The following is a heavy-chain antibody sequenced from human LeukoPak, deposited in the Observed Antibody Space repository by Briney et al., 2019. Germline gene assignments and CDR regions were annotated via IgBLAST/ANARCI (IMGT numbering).Heavy chain of an antibody. CDR1: GFTFSSYS. Sequence: GGSLRLSCAASGFTFSSYSMNWVRQAPGRGLEWVSYISGSSRPIYYADSVKGRFTISRDNAKNSLYLQMNSLRAEDTAVYYCAREDYWGQGTLVTVSS. V-gene: IGHV3-48*01. J-gene: IGHJ4*02. CDR3: AREDY. CDR2: ISGSSRPI.